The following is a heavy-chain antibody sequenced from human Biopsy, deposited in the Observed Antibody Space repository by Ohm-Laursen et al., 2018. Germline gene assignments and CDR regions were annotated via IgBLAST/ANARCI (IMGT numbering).Heavy chain of an antibody. CDR2: IYYTGST. D-gene: IGHD1-26*01. Sequence: TLSLTCTVSGGSISSYYWSWIRQPPGKGLEWIGYIYYTGSTNYNPPLKSRVTISVDTSMNHLSLGLTSVTAADTAVYYCARHAPSYSGSYWRYFDLWGRGTLVTVSS. CDR3: ARHAPSYSGSYWRYFDL. V-gene: IGHV4-59*08. CDR1: GGSISSYY. J-gene: IGHJ2*01.